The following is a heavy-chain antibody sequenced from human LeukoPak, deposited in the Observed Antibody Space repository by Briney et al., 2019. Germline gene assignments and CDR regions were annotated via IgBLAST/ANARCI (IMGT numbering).Heavy chain of an antibody. CDR1: GFIFSDYA. J-gene: IGHJ4*02. CDR3: AKDYSGYDLSAGY. D-gene: IGHD5-12*01. Sequence: GGSLRLSCAASGFIFSDYAMAWVRQAPGEGLEWVSGISASGSRTYYTDSVKGRFTVSRDNSKNTLYLQMNSLRAEDTAVYYCAKDYSGYDLSAGYWGQGTLVTVSS. CDR2: ISASGSRT. V-gene: IGHV3-23*01.